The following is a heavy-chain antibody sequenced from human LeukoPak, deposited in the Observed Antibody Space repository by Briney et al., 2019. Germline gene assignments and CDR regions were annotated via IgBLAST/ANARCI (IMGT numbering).Heavy chain of an antibody. J-gene: IGHJ4*02. CDR1: GFTFSSYA. V-gene: IGHV3-30*04. Sequence: GGSLRLSCAASGFTFSSYAMHWVRQAPGKGLGWVAVISYDGSNKYYADSVKGRFTISRDNSKNTLYLQMNSLRAEDTAVYYCARVGLRGFWFDYWGQGTLVTVSS. CDR2: ISYDGSNK. CDR3: ARVGLRGFWFDY. D-gene: IGHD3-3*01.